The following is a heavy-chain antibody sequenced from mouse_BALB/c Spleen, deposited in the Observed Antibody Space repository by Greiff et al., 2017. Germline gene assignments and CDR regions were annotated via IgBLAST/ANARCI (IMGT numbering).Heavy chain of an antibody. Sequence: EVQLQESGPGLVKPSPSLSITCSVTGYSITSGDCCNGIRQFPGNKLERLGYLSYDGSNNYNPSLKNHISITRDTSNNQFFLKFNSVTTENTATYYCARENWMDYWGQGTSVTVSS. CDR1: GYSITSGDC. CDR2: LSYDGSN. CDR3: ARENWMDY. J-gene: IGHJ4*01. D-gene: IGHD4-1*01. V-gene: IGHV3-6*02.